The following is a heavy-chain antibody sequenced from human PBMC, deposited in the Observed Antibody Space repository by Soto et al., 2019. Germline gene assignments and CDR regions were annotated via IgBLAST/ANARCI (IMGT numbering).Heavy chain of an antibody. D-gene: IGHD3-10*01. Sequence: QEQLVESGGGVVQPGTSLRLSCTASGFSFSTYAMYWVRQAPGKGLEWVAIISYDGSNAQYADSVKGRFTVARDNSKNTLYLQMNSLTDEETAVYYCARDGGGFGELLLNSYAAFDLWGQGKLVTVSS. CDR2: ISYDGSNA. CDR3: ARDGGGFGELLLNSYAAFDL. J-gene: IGHJ3*01. V-gene: IGHV3-30*04. CDR1: GFSFSTYA.